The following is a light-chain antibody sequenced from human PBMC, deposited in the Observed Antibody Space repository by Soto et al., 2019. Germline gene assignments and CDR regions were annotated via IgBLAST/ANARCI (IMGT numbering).Light chain of an antibody. J-gene: IGLJ1*01. CDR3: ASYRSANTLVV. CDR1: SRDIGNYNY. CDR2: EVT. Sequence: QSVLTQPASVSGPPGQSITISCTGTSRDIGNYNYVSWYQHHPGKAPKLMIYEVTSRPSGVSDRFSGSKSGMTASLTISGPQPEDEADYFCASYRSANTLVVFGTGTKVTVL. V-gene: IGLV2-14*01.